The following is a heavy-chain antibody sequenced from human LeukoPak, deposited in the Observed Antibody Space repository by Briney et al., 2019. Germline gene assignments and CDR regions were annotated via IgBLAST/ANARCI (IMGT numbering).Heavy chain of an antibody. J-gene: IGHJ6*02. CDR1: GGSFSGYY. V-gene: IGHV4-34*01. D-gene: IGHD5-12*01. Sequence: SETLSLTCAVYGGSFSGYYWSWIRQPPGKGLEWIGEINHSGSTNYNPSLKSRVTISVDTSRNQFSLKLSSVTAADTAVYYCARGGLATSRRRGYGMDVWGQGTTVTVSS. CDR2: INHSGST. CDR3: ARGGLATSRRRGYGMDV.